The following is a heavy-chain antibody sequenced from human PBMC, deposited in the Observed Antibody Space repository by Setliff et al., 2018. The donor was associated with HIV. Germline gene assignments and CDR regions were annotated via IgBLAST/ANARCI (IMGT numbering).Heavy chain of an antibody. D-gene: IGHD3-10*01. CDR1: GFTFSNYA. CDR3: ARTRALTSRSHTLFHALDV. V-gene: IGHV3-15*01. CDR2: IKSKTDGETE. J-gene: IGHJ6*02. Sequence: GGSLRLSCAASGFTFSNYAMSWVRQAPGKGLEWVGRIKSKTDGETEDYAAPVKGRFTISRDDSRSTLYLQMNSLITEDTALYYCARTRALTSRSHTLFHALDVWGRGTPVTVSS.